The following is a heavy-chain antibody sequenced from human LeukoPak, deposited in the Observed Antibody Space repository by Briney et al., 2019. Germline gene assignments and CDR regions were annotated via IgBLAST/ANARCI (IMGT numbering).Heavy chain of an antibody. CDR2: IIDTGST. V-gene: IGHV4-34*01. Sequence: SETLSLTCAVYDGSFSGYYWTWIRQPPGKGLEWIGEIIDTGSTKYNSSLKSRVTISVDTSKNQFSLSLDSVTAADTAVYYCARGSGKWFGELGPEDFDYWGQGTLVTVSS. CDR3: ARGSGKWFGELGPEDFDY. J-gene: IGHJ4*02. CDR1: DGSFSGYY. D-gene: IGHD3-10*01.